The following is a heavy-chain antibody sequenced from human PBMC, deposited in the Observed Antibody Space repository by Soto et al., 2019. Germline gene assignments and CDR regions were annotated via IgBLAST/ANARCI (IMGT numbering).Heavy chain of an antibody. CDR3: ASVQHRYSNIYGFYGMEV. CDR1: GDIFTNYA. Sequence: QVQLVQSGAEVKKPGSSLKVSCKAYGDIFTNYAISWVRQAPGQGLEWMGGIIPIFGTTDYAQKFQGRVTITADESTYTAYLELSSLRSEDTAVYYCASVQHRYSNIYGFYGMEVWCKGTTVIVSA. J-gene: IGHJ6*04. D-gene: IGHD4-4*01. V-gene: IGHV1-69*01. CDR2: IIPIFGTT.